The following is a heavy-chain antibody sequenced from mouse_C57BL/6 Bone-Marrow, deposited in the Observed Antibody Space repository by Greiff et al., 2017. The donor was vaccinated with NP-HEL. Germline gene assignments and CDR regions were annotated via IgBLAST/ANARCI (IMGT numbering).Heavy chain of an antibody. Sequence: QVQLQQSGAELVRPGASVKLSCKASGYTFTDYYIHWVKQRPGQGLEWIARIYPGSGNTYYNEKFKGKATLTAEKSSSTAYMQLSSLTSNDSAVYFCELGDYYAIDYWGQGTSVTVSS. CDR2: IYPGSGNT. CDR1: GYTFTDYY. D-gene: IGHD3-3*01. V-gene: IGHV1-76*01. CDR3: ELGDYYAIDY. J-gene: IGHJ4*01.